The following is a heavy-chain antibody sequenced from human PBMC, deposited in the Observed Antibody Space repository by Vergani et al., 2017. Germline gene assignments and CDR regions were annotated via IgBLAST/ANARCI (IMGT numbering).Heavy chain of an antibody. J-gene: IGHJ5*02. CDR2: IYYSGST. Sequence: QLQLQESGPGLVKPSETLSLTCTVSGGSISSSSYYWGWIRQPPGKGLEWIGSIYYSGSTYYNPSLKSRVTISVDTSKNQFSLKLSSVTAADTAVYYCARHSGYSSSWYFGSATSREENWFDPWGQGTLVTVSS. V-gene: IGHV4-39*01. CDR1: GGSISSSSYY. CDR3: ARHSGYSSSWYFGSATSREENWFDP. D-gene: IGHD6-13*01.